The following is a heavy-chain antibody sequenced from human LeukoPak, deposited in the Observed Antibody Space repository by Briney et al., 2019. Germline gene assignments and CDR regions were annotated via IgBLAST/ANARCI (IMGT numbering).Heavy chain of an antibody. CDR1: GFTFSSYE. D-gene: IGHD3-3*01. V-gene: IGHV3-48*03. Sequence: PGGSLRLSCAASGFTFSSYEMNWVRQAPGKGLEWVSYINRKSTNTQYADSVKGRFTISRDNAQNSLYLQMNSLRAEDTAVYYCARRQHYDSWTGNFGRWFDPWGQGTEVTVSS. CDR2: INRKSTNT. J-gene: IGHJ5*02. CDR3: ARRQHYDSWTGNFGRWFDP.